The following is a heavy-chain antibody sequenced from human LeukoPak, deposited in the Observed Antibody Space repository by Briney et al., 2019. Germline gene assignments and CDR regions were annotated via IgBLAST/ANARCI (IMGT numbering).Heavy chain of an antibody. CDR1: GFSFSKYG. Sequence: GGSLRLSCVASGFSFSKYGMHWVRQAPGKGLEWVAFIRFDGTTQYYAESVQGRFTISRDNSKNTLFLQIINLRAEDTAEYYCAKDNGRSFDYWGQGTLVTVSS. V-gene: IGHV3-30*02. D-gene: IGHD1-26*01. CDR3: AKDNGRSFDY. J-gene: IGHJ4*02. CDR2: IRFDGTTQ.